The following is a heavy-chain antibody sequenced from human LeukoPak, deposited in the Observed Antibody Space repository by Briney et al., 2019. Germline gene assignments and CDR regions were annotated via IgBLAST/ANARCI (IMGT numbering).Heavy chain of an antibody. D-gene: IGHD3-22*01. V-gene: IGHV1-18*01. CDR3: ANSGYDSSGLWYFDY. CDR1: GYTFTSYG. J-gene: IGHJ4*02. CDR2: ISAYNGNT. Sequence: ASVTVSCTASGYTFTSYGISWVRQAPGQGLEWMGWISAYNGNTNYAQKLQGRVTMTTDTSTSTAYMELRSLRSDDTAVYYCANSGYDSSGLWYFDYWGQGPLVTVSS.